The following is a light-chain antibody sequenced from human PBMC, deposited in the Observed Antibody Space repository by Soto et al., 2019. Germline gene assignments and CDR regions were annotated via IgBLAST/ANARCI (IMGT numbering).Light chain of an antibody. CDR3: AAWDDSLNGVV. V-gene: IGLV1-44*01. CDR1: SANIASNY. J-gene: IGLJ2*01. Sequence: QSVLTQPPSASGTPGQRVVISCSGSSANIASNYVNWYQQLPGTAPKLLIHSNNQRPSGVPDRFSGSKSGTSASLAISGLQSEDEADYYSAAWDDSLNGVVFGGGTKLTVL. CDR2: SNN.